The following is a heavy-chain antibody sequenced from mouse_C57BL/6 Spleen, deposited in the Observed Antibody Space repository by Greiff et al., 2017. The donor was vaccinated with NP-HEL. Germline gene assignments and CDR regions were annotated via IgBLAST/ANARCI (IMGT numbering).Heavy chain of an antibody. J-gene: IGHJ2*01. Sequence: EVQVVESGGGLVKPGGSLKLSCAASGFTFSSYAMSWVRQTPEKRLEWVATISDGGSYTYYPDNVKGRFTISRDNAKNNLYLQMSHLKSEDTAMYYCARDRRRYFDYWAKAPLSQSPQ. CDR2: ISDGGSYT. CDR1: GFTFSSYA. CDR3: ARDRRRYFDY. V-gene: IGHV5-4*01.